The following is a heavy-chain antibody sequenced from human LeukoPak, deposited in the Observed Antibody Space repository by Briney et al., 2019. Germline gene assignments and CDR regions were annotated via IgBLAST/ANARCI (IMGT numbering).Heavy chain of an antibody. CDR3: ARDPYSGNYGSYYYYYMDV. Sequence: PGMSLRLSCAASGFQFSTYGMHWVRQAPGKGLEWVAAISNDGSNKFYTDSVKGRFTISRDNPKSTMNLQINSLGPEDTAVYFCARDPYSGNYGSYYYYYMDVWGKGTTVTVSS. D-gene: IGHD3-22*01. CDR2: ISNDGSNK. CDR1: GFQFSTYG. J-gene: IGHJ6*03. V-gene: IGHV3-30*03.